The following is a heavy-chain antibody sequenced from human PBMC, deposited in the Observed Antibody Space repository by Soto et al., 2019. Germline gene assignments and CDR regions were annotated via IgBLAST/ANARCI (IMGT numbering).Heavy chain of an antibody. D-gene: IGHD6-13*01. CDR3: ARAPQTVAGAGIWY. V-gene: IGHV1-18*04. J-gene: IGHJ4*02. CDR1: GYTFTSYG. CDR2: ISGYNGDT. Sequence: QVQLVQSGAEVKKPGASVKVSCKASGYTFTSYGISWVRQAPGQGLEWMGWISGYNGDTNYAQKLQGRVTMTTDTSTSTAYMELRNLRYDDTAVYYCARAPQTVAGAGIWYWGQGTLVTVSS.